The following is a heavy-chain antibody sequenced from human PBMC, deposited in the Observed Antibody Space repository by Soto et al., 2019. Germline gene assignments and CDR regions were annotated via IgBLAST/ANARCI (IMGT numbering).Heavy chain of an antibody. V-gene: IGHV3-21*01. Sequence: EVQLVESGGGLVKPGGSLRLSCAASGFTFTSYSMNWVRQAPGKGLEWVSSISTSSSYIYYADLVKGRFTISRDNAKNSLYLQMNSLRAEDTAVYYCAKLGGYSYNFDYWGQGTLVTVSS. J-gene: IGHJ4*02. CDR2: ISTSSSYI. CDR3: AKLGGYSYNFDY. D-gene: IGHD5-18*01. CDR1: GFTFTSYS.